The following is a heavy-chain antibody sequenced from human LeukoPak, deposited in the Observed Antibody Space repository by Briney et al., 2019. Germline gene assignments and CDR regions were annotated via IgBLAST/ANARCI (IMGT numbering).Heavy chain of an antibody. V-gene: IGHV1-24*01. CDR3: ATWIQLTDAFHI. CDR1: GHTLTELS. J-gene: IGHJ3*02. D-gene: IGHD5-18*01. Sequence: ASVKVSCKVSGHTLTELSLHWVRQTPGKGLEWMGGFDPEDGETIYAQKFQGRVTMTEDTYTDTAYMELSSLRSEDTAVYYCATWIQLTDAFHIWSQGTMVTVSS. CDR2: FDPEDGET.